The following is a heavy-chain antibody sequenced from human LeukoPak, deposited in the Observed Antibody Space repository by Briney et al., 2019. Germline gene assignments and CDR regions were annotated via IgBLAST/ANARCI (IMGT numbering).Heavy chain of an antibody. CDR2: ISGSGGST. CDR1: GITFSSYA. D-gene: IGHD2-15*01. CDR3: AKNGWQIDY. Sequence: PGGSLRLSRAASGITFSSYAMSWVRQAPGKGLEWVSGISGSGGSTYYADSVKGRFTISRDNSKNTLYLQMNSLRAEDTAVYYCAKNGWQIDYWGQGTLVTVSS. J-gene: IGHJ4*02. V-gene: IGHV3-23*01.